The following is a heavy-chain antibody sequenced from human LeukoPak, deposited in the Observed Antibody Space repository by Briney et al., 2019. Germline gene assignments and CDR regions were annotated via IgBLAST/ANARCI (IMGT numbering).Heavy chain of an antibody. CDR3: ARGGPLLLWFGELGAFDI. Sequence: PSQTLSLTCTVSGYSISSGYYWGWIRQPPGKGLEWIGSIYHSGSTYYNPSLKSRVTISVDTSKNQFSLKLSSVTAADTAVYYCARGGPLLLWFGELGAFDIWGQGTMVTVSS. D-gene: IGHD3-10*01. CDR2: IYHSGST. J-gene: IGHJ3*02. V-gene: IGHV4-38-2*02. CDR1: GYSISSGYY.